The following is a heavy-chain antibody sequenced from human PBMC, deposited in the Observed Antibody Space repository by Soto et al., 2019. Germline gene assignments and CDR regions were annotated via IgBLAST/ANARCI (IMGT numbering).Heavy chain of an antibody. CDR1: GFTFSSYG. D-gene: IGHD6-13*01. CDR2: ISYDGSNK. V-gene: IGHV3-30*18. Sequence: QVQLVESGGGVVQPGRSLRLSCAASGFTFSSYGMHWVRQAPGKGLEWVAVISYDGSNKYYADSVKGRFTISRDNSKNTLYLQMTSLRAEDTGVYYCAKAAGYSSSWSLFDYWGQGTLVTVSS. CDR3: AKAAGYSSSWSLFDY. J-gene: IGHJ4*02.